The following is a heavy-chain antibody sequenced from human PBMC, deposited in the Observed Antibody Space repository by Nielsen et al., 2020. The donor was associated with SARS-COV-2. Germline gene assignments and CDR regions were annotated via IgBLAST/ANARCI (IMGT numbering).Heavy chain of an antibody. CDR2: ISTGTGNA. Sequence: ASVKVSCKASGYTFTSYAMHWVRQAPGQRFEWVGWISTGTGNAKYSQKFQDRVIITRDTSATTVYMELSSLTSEDTAVYYCTRVGRAPDFWGQGTLVTVSS. V-gene: IGHV1-3*04. D-gene: IGHD3-16*01. CDR1: GYTFTSYA. J-gene: IGHJ4*02. CDR3: TRVGRAPDF.